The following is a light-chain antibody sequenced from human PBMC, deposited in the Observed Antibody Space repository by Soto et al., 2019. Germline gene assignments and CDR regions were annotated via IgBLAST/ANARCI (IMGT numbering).Light chain of an antibody. V-gene: IGKV1-39*01. CDR2: AAS. CDR1: QSINSY. J-gene: IGKJ3*01. CDR3: QQTYSPPFT. Sequence: DIQMTQSPSSLSASVGDRVTITCRASQSINSYLNWYQQKPGKAPKLLVYAASSLQSGVPSRFSGSGSGTDFTLTISSLQPEDFETYYCQQTYSPPFTFGPGTKVVIK.